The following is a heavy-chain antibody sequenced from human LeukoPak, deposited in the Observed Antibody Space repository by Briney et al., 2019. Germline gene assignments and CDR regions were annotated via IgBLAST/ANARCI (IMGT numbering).Heavy chain of an antibody. Sequence: GGSLRLSCAASGFTFSSYGMHWVRQAPGKGLEWVAFIRYDGSNEYYADSVKGRFTISRDNSKNTLYLQMNSLRAEDTAVYYCAKDYEEVVVAGDYMDVWGKGTTVTVSS. CDR2: IRYDGSNE. CDR1: GFTFSSYG. V-gene: IGHV3-30*02. J-gene: IGHJ6*03. D-gene: IGHD2-15*01. CDR3: AKDYEEVVVAGDYMDV.